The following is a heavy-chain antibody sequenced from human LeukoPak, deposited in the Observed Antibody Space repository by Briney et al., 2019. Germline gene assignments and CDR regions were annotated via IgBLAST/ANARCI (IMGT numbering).Heavy chain of an antibody. CDR1: GFTFSSYW. V-gene: IGHV3-74*01. Sequence: GGSLRLSCAAAGFTFSSYWMHWVRQAPGKGLVWVSRINSDGSTTSYEDSVTGRFTISRDNAKNTLYLQMNSLRAEDTAVYYCAFGRTRDYWGQGTLVTVSS. CDR3: AFGRTRDY. D-gene: IGHD3-3*01. CDR2: INSDGSTT. J-gene: IGHJ4*02.